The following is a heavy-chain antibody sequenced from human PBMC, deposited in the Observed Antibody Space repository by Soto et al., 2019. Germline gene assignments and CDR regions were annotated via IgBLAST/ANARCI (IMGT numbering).Heavy chain of an antibody. CDR1: GFIFSSYE. V-gene: IGHV3-48*03. CDR3: ARAYDTSGWGY. J-gene: IGHJ4*02. D-gene: IGHD6-19*01. CDR2: ISSSGSAI. Sequence: PGGSLRLTCAASGFIFSSYEMNWVRQAPGKGLEWISYISSSGSAIYYADSVKDRFTISRDNAKNSLYLLMNSLRAEDTAVYYCARAYDTSGWGYWGQGTLVTVSS.